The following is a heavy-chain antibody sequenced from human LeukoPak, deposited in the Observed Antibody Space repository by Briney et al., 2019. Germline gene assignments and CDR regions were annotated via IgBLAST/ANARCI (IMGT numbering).Heavy chain of an antibody. CDR2: IYYSGST. V-gene: IGHV4-59*12. CDR1: GGSISTYY. Sequence: PSETLSLTCTVSGGSISTYYWSWIRQPPGKGLEWIGYIYYSGSTNYNPSLKSRVTISVDTSKNQFSLKLSSVTAADTAVYYCATNYGGNGYAFDIWGQGTMVTVSS. CDR3: ATNYGGNGYAFDI. D-gene: IGHD4-23*01. J-gene: IGHJ3*02.